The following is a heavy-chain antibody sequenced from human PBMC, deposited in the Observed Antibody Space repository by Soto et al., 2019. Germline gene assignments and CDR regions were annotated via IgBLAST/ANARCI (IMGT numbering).Heavy chain of an antibody. Sequence: SETLSLTCTVSGGSISSYYWSWIRQPPGKGLEWIGYIYFSGSTNYNPSLKSRVTISVDTSKNQFSLKLSSVTAADTAVYYCAGYYYGSGALDASYYYYYMDVWGKGTTVTVSS. CDR2: IYFSGST. CDR3: AGYYYGSGALDASYYYYYMDV. D-gene: IGHD3-10*01. CDR1: GGSISSYY. J-gene: IGHJ6*03. V-gene: IGHV4-59*08.